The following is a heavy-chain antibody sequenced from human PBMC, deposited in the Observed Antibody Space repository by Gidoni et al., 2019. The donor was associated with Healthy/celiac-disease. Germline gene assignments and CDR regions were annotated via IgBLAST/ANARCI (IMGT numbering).Heavy chain of an antibody. V-gene: IGHV1-24*01. D-gene: IGHD4-17*01. J-gene: IGHJ4*02. CDR1: GYTHTELS. CDR2: FDSEDGDT. Sequence: QVPLVQAGAEAKKRGASERISCKVSGYTHTELSTHWVRQTPGIGLEWMGSFDSEDGDTSYARKFQGRVTMTEDTSTDTAYMELSSLGSEDTAVYYCATAKTVTYGLPFDYWGQGTLVTVSS. CDR3: ATAKTVTYGLPFDY.